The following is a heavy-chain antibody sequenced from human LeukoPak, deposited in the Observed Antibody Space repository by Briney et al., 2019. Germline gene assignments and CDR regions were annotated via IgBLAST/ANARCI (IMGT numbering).Heavy chain of an antibody. Sequence: PGGSLRLSCAASGFTFSSYAMSWVRQAPGKGLEWVSAISGSGGSTYYADSVKGRFTISRDNSKNTLYLQMNSLRAEDTAVYYCSKGPNYDILTGYGEFDYWGQRTLVTVSS. CDR1: GFTFSSYA. J-gene: IGHJ4*02. CDR2: ISGSGGST. D-gene: IGHD3-9*01. CDR3: SKGPNYDILTGYGEFDY. V-gene: IGHV3-23*01.